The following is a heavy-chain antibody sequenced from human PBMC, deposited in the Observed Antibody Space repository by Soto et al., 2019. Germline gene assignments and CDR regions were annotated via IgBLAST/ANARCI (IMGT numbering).Heavy chain of an antibody. V-gene: IGHV1-3*05. CDR3: ARDGGDCGYRLIYYYYFGRDV. D-gene: IGHD5-12*01. CDR2: INIGSGNT. Sequence: QVQLVQSGAEEKQPGASVRLACKASGYDFSSYAIHWVRQAPGQRLEWMGWINIGSGNTEYSQNFQDRITITRDTASSTVYMEMNSLKSEDTAVYYCARDGGDCGYRLIYYYYFGRDVWGQGTMVTVSS. CDR1: GYDFSSYA. J-gene: IGHJ6*02.